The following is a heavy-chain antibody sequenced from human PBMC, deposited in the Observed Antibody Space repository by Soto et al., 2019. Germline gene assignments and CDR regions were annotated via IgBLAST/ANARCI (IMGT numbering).Heavy chain of an antibody. CDR2: IRSGRDT. CDR1: GFTFSNYY. Sequence: PGGSLRLSCAVSGFTFSNYYIHWVRQAPGKGLEWVSSIRSGRDTFYADSVKGRFSISRDDATSSVSLQMNSLRGEDTAVYFCAREETAWPLAYGLDVWGQGTTVIVSS. V-gene: IGHV3-21*01. D-gene: IGHD2-21*02. CDR3: AREETAWPLAYGLDV. J-gene: IGHJ6*02.